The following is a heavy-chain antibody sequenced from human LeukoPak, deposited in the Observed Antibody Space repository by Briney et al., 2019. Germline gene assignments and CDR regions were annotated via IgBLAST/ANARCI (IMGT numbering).Heavy chain of an antibody. J-gene: IGHJ4*02. CDR3: AKEGYSSGWYEDY. V-gene: IGHV3-30*02. Sequence: PGGSLRLSCAAAGFTFSTYGIHWVRQAPGMGLEWVAFIRYDGSNKYYADSVNGRFTISRDNFMNTVYLQMNSLRPEDTAVYYCAKEGYSSGWYEDYWGQGTLVTVSS. CDR1: GFTFSTYG. CDR2: IRYDGSNK. D-gene: IGHD6-19*01.